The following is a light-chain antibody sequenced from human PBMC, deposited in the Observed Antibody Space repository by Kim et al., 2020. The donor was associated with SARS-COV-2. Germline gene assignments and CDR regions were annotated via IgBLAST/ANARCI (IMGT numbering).Light chain of an antibody. Sequence: QSALTQPASVSGSPGQSITISCTGTSSDVGGYNYVSWYQQHPGKAPKLMIYDFSKRPSGVSNRFSGSKSGNTASLTISGLQAEDEADYYCSSYTSSSTPRCVFGTGTKVTVL. CDR2: DFS. V-gene: IGLV2-14*01. CDR3: SSYTSSSTPRCV. J-gene: IGLJ1*01. CDR1: SSDVGGYNY.